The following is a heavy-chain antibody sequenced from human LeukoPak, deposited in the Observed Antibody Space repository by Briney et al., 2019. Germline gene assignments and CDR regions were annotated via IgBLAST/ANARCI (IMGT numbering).Heavy chain of an antibody. CDR3: ARGPENYDFWSGYYLTY. CDR1: GYTFTSYG. D-gene: IGHD3-3*01. V-gene: IGHV1-18*01. Sequence: ASVKVSCKASGYTFTSYGISWVRQAPGQGLEWVGWISAYNGNTNYAQKLQGRVTMTTDTSTSTAYMELRSLRSDDTAVYYCARGPENYDFWSGYYLTYWGQGTLVTVSS. CDR2: ISAYNGNT. J-gene: IGHJ4*02.